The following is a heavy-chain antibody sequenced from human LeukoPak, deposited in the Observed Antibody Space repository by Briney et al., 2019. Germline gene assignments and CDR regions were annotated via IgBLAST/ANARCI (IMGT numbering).Heavy chain of an antibody. V-gene: IGHV3-30*02. CDR1: GFTFSSYG. Sequence: GGSLRLSCAASGFTFSSYGMHWVRQAPGKGLEWVAFIRYDGSNKYYADSVKGRFTISRDNSKNTLYLQMNSLRAEDTAVYYCAKRLTGTAAIWYYYYMDVWGKGTTVTVSS. CDR3: AKRLTGTAAIWYYYYMDV. D-gene: IGHD2-2*02. CDR2: IRYDGSNK. J-gene: IGHJ6*03.